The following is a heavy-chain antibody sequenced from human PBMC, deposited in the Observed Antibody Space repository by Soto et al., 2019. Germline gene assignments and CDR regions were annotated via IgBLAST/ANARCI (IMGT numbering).Heavy chain of an antibody. J-gene: IGHJ3*02. Sequence: GSLRLSCAASGFTFSSYVMSWVRQAPGKGLEWVSAISGSGGSTYYADSVKGRFTISGDNSKNTLYLQMNSLRAEDTAVYYCAKDTKGGATVGAFDIWGQGTMVTVSS. CDR1: GFTFSSYV. CDR3: AKDTKGGATVGAFDI. D-gene: IGHD3-16*01. CDR2: ISGSGGST. V-gene: IGHV3-23*01.